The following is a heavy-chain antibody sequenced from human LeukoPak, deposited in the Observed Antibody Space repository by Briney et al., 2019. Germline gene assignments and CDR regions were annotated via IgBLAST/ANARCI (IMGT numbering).Heavy chain of an antibody. V-gene: IGHV5-51*01. J-gene: IGHJ5*02. D-gene: IGHD6-19*01. CDR3: ARQGRWASSSGWFDP. Sequence: GESLQISCKGSGYSFTSYWIGWVRQMPGKGLEWMGIIYPGDSDTSYSPSFQGQVTISADKSISTAYLQWSSLKASDTAMYYCARQGRWASSSGWFDPWGQGTLVTVSS. CDR1: GYSFTSYW. CDR2: IYPGDSDT.